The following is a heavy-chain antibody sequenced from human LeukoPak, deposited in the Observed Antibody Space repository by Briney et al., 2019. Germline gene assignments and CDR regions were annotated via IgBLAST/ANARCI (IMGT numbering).Heavy chain of an antibody. CDR2: IYYSGST. D-gene: IGHD6-19*01. Sequence: SETLSLTCTVSGGSISSSSYYWGWIRQPPGKGLEWIGSIYYSGSTYYNPSLKSRVTISVDTSKNQFSLELSSVTATDTAVYYCARRPRIAVAGPPFDYWGQGTLVTVSS. V-gene: IGHV4-39*01. CDR3: ARRPRIAVAGPPFDY. J-gene: IGHJ4*02. CDR1: GGSISSSSYY.